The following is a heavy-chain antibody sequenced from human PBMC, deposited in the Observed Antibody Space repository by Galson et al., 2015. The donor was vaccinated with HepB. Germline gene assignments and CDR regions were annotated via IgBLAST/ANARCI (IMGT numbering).Heavy chain of an antibody. Sequence: SLRLSCAASGFTFSNAWMNWVRQAPGKGLEWVGRIKSKTDGGTTDYAAPVKGRFTISRDDSKNTLYLQMNSLKTEDTAVYYCTTGLVVVAAPYGMDVWGQGTTVTVSS. J-gene: IGHJ6*02. CDR1: GFTFSNAW. CDR3: TTGLVVVAAPYGMDV. V-gene: IGHV3-15*07. CDR2: IKSKTDGGTT. D-gene: IGHD2-15*01.